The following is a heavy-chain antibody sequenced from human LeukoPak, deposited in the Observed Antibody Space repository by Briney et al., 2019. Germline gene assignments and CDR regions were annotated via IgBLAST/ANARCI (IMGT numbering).Heavy chain of an antibody. D-gene: IGHD3-22*01. CDR3: AREDVYYDSSGFDY. CDR1: GFTFSSYS. J-gene: IGHJ4*02. Sequence: GGSLRLSCAASGFTFSSYSMNWVRQAPGKGLEWVSSISSSSSYIYYADSVKGRFTISRDNAKNSLYLQMNSLRAEDTAVYYCAREDVYYDSSGFDYWGQGTLVTVSS. CDR2: ISSSSSYI. V-gene: IGHV3-21*01.